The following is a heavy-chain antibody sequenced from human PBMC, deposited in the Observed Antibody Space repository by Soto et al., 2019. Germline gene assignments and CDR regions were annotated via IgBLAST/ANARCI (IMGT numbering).Heavy chain of an antibody. Sequence: EVQLLESGGGLVQPGGSLRLSCAASGFTFSSYAMSWVRQAPGKGLEWVSAFSGSGGSTYYADSVKGRFTIYRDNSKNTLYLQMNSLRAEDTAVYYCAKVGYCSGGSCYHAEYFQHWGQGNLVTVSS. CDR2: FSGSGGST. J-gene: IGHJ1*01. D-gene: IGHD2-15*01. CDR1: GFTFSSYA. CDR3: AKVGYCSGGSCYHAEYFQH. V-gene: IGHV3-23*01.